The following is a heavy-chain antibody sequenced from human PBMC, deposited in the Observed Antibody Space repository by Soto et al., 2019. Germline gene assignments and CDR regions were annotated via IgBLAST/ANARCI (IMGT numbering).Heavy chain of an antibody. J-gene: IGHJ6*01. D-gene: IGHD6-25*01. Sequence: NPSETLSLTCTVCSGSISSYYCSWIRQPPGKGLEWIGYIYYSGSTNYNPSLKSRVTISVDTSKNQFSLKLSSVTAADTAVYYCASERTLYYCYVMDVLGQGTTVIVSS. CDR1: SGSISSYY. CDR3: ASERTLYYCYVMDV. V-gene: IGHV4-59*08. CDR2: IYYSGST.